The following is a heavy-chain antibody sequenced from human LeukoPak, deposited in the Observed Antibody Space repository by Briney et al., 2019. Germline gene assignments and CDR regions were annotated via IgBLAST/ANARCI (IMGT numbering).Heavy chain of an antibody. Sequence: GGSLRLSCAASGFTFSSYGMHWVRQAPGKGLGWVAVIWYDGSNKYYADSVKGRFTISRDNSKNTLYLQMNSLRAEDTAVYYCAKDFARIGGGYNWGGYYMDVWGKGTTVTVSS. J-gene: IGHJ6*03. CDR2: IWYDGSNK. V-gene: IGHV3-33*06. CDR1: GFTFSSYG. CDR3: AKDFARIGGGYNWGGYYMDV. D-gene: IGHD5-24*01.